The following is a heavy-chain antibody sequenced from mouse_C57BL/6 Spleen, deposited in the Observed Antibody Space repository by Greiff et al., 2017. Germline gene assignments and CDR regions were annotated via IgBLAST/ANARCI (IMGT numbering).Heavy chain of an antibody. CDR3: AIEGVAFDY. CDR2: ISTYYGDA. J-gene: IGHJ2*01. D-gene: IGHD1-1*02. CDR1: GYTFTDYA. Sequence: QVQLQQSGPELVRPGVSVKISCKGSGYTFTDYAMHWVKQSHAKSLEWIGVISTYYGDASYNQKFKYKATMTVDKSSSTAYMELARLTSEYSAVYYCAIEGVAFDYWGQGTTLTVSS. V-gene: IGHV1-67*01.